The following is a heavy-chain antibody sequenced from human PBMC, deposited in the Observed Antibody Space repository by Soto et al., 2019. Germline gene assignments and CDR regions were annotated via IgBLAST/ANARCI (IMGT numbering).Heavy chain of an antibody. CDR2: ISAYNGNT. CDR3: ATVAYSSGLNY. D-gene: IGHD6-19*01. Sequence: AASVKVSFKASGYTFTSLGIGWLRQAPGQGLEWMGWISAYNGNTNYAQKLQGRVTMTTDTSTTTAYMEVRSLRSDDTAVYYCATVAYSSGLNYWGQGTLVTVSS. V-gene: IGHV1-18*01. CDR1: GYTFTSLG. J-gene: IGHJ4*02.